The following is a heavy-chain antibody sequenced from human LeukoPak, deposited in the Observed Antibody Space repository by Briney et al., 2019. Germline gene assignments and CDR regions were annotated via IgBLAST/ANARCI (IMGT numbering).Heavy chain of an antibody. CDR2: ISYDGSNK. J-gene: IGHJ4*02. Sequence: GGSLRLSCAASGFTFSSYAMHWVRQAPGKGLEWVAVISYDGSNKYYADSVKGRFTISRDNSKNTLYLQMNSLRAEDTAVYYCAGASYDSSGYGARWYFDYWGQGTLVTVSS. D-gene: IGHD3-22*01. CDR1: GFTFSSYA. V-gene: IGHV3-30-3*01. CDR3: AGASYDSSGYGARWYFDY.